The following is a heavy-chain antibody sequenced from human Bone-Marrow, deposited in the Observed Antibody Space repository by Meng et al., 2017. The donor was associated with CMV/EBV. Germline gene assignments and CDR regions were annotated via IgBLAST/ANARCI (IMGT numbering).Heavy chain of an antibody. D-gene: IGHD6-19*01. V-gene: IGHV1-46*01. Sequence: QVQLLQSGAEVKKPGASVNGSCKASGYTFTSYYMHWVRQAPGQGLEWMGIINPSGGSTSYAQKFQGRVTMTRDTSTSTVYMELSSLRSEDTAVYFCARGSSSAWYPFDYWGQGTLVTVSS. J-gene: IGHJ4*02. CDR1: GYTFTSYY. CDR3: ARGSSSAWYPFDY. CDR2: INPSGGST.